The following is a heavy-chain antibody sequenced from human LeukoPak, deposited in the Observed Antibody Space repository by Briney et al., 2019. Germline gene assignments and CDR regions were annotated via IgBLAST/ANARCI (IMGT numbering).Heavy chain of an antibody. Sequence: GESLKISRKGSAYTFTSYWIGWVRQMPGKGLEWMGIIYPGDSDTRYSPSFQGQVTISADKSINTAYLQWSSLKASKSALYNCARLRGYSYGYTDYWGQGTLVTVTS. V-gene: IGHV5-51*03. CDR3: ARLRGYSYGYTDY. J-gene: IGHJ4*01. D-gene: IGHD5-18*01. CDR1: AYTFTSYW. CDR2: IYPGDSDT.